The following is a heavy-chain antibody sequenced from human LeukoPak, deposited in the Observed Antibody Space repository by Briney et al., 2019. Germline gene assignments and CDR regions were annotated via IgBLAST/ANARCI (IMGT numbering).Heavy chain of an antibody. CDR2: ISGSGGST. V-gene: IGHV3-23*01. D-gene: IGHD6-19*01. J-gene: IGHJ3*01. CDR1: GFTFSSYA. CDR3: AKDLYSSGWYSAFDV. Sequence: PGGSLRLSCAASGFTFSSYAMSWVRQAPGKGLEWVSCISGSGGSTYYADSVKGRFTLSRDNSKNTLYLQMNSLRAEDTAVYYCAKDLYSSGWYSAFDVWGQGTTVTVSS.